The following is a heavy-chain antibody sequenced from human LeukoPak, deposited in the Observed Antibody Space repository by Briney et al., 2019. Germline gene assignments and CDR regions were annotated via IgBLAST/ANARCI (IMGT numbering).Heavy chain of an antibody. CDR2: LSFDGSYK. CDR1: GFTFNSYG. J-gene: IGHJ4*02. V-gene: IGHV3-30*18. Sequence: GGSLRLSCAASGFTFNSYGMHWVRQAPVKGLEWVAVLSFDGSYKYYADSVKGRFTISRDNSKNTLYLQKNSLRVDDTAVYYCAKGSFSNWFDYWGQGTLVTVSS. CDR3: AKGSFSNWFDY. D-gene: IGHD4-11*01.